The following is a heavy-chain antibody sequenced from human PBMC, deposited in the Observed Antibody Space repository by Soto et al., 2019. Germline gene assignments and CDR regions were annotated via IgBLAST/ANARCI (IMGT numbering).Heavy chain of an antibody. V-gene: IGHV3-23*01. CDR1: GFTFSSYA. Sequence: VGSLRLSCAASGFTFSSYAMSWVRQAPGKGLEWVSAISGSGGSTYYADSVKGRFTISRDNSKNTLYLQMNSLRAEDTAVYYCAKCLIYYDSSGYYGSWGQGTLVTVSS. D-gene: IGHD3-22*01. CDR3: AKCLIYYDSSGYYGS. J-gene: IGHJ4*02. CDR2: ISGSGGST.